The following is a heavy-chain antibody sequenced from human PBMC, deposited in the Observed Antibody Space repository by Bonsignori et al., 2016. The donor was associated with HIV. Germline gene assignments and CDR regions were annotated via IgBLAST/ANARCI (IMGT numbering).Heavy chain of an antibody. CDR3: TTAASLAGYCSSTSCRRYYYMDV. D-gene: IGHD2-2*01. Sequence: VRQAPGKGLEWVGRIKSKTDGGTTDYAAPVKGRFTISRDDSKHAVSANEQPETEDTAVYYCTTAASLAGYCSSTSCRRYYYMDVWGKGTTVTVSS. J-gene: IGHJ6*03. CDR2: IKSKTDGGTT. V-gene: IGHV3-15*01.